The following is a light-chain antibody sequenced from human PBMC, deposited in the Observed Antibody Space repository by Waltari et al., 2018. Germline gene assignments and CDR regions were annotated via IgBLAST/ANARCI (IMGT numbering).Light chain of an antibody. V-gene: IGKV3-11*01. J-gene: IGKJ4*01. CDR1: QSVSTY. CDR2: DAS. CDR3: QQRSSWPS. Sequence: EIVLTQSPDTLSLSPGDRATLSCRASQSVSTYLAWYQQKPGQAPRLLIYDASNRATGIPARFSGSGSGTDFTLTISSLEPEDFAVYYCQQRSSWPSFGGGTKVEIK.